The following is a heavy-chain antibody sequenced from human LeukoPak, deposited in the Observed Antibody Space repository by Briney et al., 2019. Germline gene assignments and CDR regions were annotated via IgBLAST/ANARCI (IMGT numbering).Heavy chain of an antibody. CDR1: GDSVSSNSAA. CDR3: AGGTYSGYDS. V-gene: IGHV6-1*01. D-gene: IGHD5-12*01. J-gene: IGHJ5*02. Sequence: SQTLSLTCAISGDSVSSNSAAWNWIRQSPSRGLEWLGRTYYRSKWYYDYVVSLKSRITIIPDTSKNQFSLQLSSVTPEDTAVYYCAGGTYSGYDSWGQGTLVTVSS. CDR2: TYYRSKWYY.